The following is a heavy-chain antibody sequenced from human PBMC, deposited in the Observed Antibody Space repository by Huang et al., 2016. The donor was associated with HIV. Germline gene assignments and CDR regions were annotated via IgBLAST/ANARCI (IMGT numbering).Heavy chain of an antibody. V-gene: IGHV4-59*11. CDR3: ARDHHDFWRGYRRMYFFDH. CDR1: GGSISTHY. J-gene: IGHJ4*02. Sequence: QVQLQESGPGLVKPSETLSLTCTVSGGSISTHYWSWIRQPPGKGLEWIGSIDYSGSTNYSPSLKSRVTTLLDTSKNQFSLRVNSVTAADTAMYYCARDHHDFWRGYRRMYFFDHWGQGTLVTVSS. CDR2: IDYSGST. D-gene: IGHD3-3*01.